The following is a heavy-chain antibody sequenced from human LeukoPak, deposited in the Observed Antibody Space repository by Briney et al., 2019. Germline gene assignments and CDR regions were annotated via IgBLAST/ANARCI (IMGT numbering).Heavy chain of an antibody. D-gene: IGHD3-22*01. CDR1: GYTFTSYG. J-gene: IGHJ4*02. V-gene: IGHV1-18*01. Sequence: ASVKVSCKASGYTFTSYGISWVRQAPGQGLEWMGWISAYNGNTSYAQKLQGRVTMTTDTSTSTAYMELRSLRSDDAAVYYCARDAYTLYYDSSGYLSQIYYFDYWGQGTLVTVSS. CDR3: ARDAYTLYYDSSGYLSQIYYFDY. CDR2: ISAYNGNT.